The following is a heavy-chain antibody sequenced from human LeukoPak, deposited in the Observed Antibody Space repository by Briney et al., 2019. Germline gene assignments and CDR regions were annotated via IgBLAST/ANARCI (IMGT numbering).Heavy chain of an antibody. CDR1: GFTFSSYA. CDR2: ISSNGGST. CDR3: ARTYYYGSGSATYYFDY. D-gene: IGHD3-10*01. J-gene: IGHJ4*02. Sequence: GGSLRLSCAASGFTFSSYAMHWVRQAPGKELEYVSAISSNGGSTYYANSVKGRFTISRDNSKNTLYLQMGSLRAEDMAVYYCARTYYYGSGSATYYFDYWGQGTLVTVSS. V-gene: IGHV3-64*01.